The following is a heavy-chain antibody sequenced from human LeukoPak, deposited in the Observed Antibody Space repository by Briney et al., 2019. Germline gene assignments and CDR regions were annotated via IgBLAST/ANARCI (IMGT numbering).Heavy chain of an antibody. CDR1: GFTVSGNY. CDR2: IYSGGST. D-gene: IGHD6-19*01. V-gene: IGHV3-66*01. J-gene: IGHJ4*02. Sequence: GGSLRLSCVVSGFTVSGNYMTWVRQAPGKGLEWVSVIYSGGSTYYADSVKGRFTISRDNSKNTVYLQMNSLRPEDTAVYYCARERYNSGWYPADYWGQGTLVTVSS. CDR3: ARERYNSGWYPADY.